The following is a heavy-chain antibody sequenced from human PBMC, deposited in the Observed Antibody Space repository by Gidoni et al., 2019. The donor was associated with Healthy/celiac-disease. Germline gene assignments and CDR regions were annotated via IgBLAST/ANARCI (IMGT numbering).Heavy chain of an antibody. CDR1: GFPFTSYA. CDR3: VFGGLSLDYYYGMDV. J-gene: IGHJ6*02. CDR2: ISCSGGST. V-gene: IGHV3-23*01. D-gene: IGHD3-10*01. Sequence: EVALLESGGGLVQPGGSLGPSGDASGFPFTSYAISWVLQDPWKGLEVVSAISCSGGSTYYADSVKGRFTISRDNSKNTLYLQMNRLRAEDTAVYYCVFGGLSLDYYYGMDVWGQGTTVTVSS.